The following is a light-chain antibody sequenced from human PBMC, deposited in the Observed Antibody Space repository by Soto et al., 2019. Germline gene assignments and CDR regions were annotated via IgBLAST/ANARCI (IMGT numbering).Light chain of an antibody. J-gene: IGLJ1*01. Sequence: QSPLTQAPSASGSIGHSLTSSCTGTSGDLRDNFVSWYQQHPGKAPKLIISEVSKRPSGVPDRFSGSKSGNTASLTVSGLQAEDEADYYCRSPARNNNNYVFGTGT. V-gene: IGLV2-8*01. CDR3: RSPARNNNNYV. CDR2: EVS. CDR1: SGDLRDNF.